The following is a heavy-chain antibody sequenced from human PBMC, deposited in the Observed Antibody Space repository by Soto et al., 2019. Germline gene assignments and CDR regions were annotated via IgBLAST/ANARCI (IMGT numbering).Heavy chain of an antibody. CDR1: GGSISTNNW. Sequence: QVQLQESRPGLVKPSGTLSLTCAVSGGSISTNNWWHWVRQSPGKGLEWIGEIHHTWNTNYRPSLKSRFTMSLDQSKNQFSLSLTSAAAAATALYYCARERGAGTFQGFDYWGQGILVTVSS. D-gene: IGHD6-19*01. CDR2: IHHTWNT. J-gene: IGHJ4*02. CDR3: ARERGAGTFQGFDY. V-gene: IGHV4-4*02.